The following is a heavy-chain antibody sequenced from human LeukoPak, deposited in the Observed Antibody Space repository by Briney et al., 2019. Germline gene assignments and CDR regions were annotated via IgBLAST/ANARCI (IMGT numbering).Heavy chain of an antibody. D-gene: IGHD2-2*01. CDR1: GYTFTSYY. Sequence: ASVKVSCKASGYTFTSYYMHWVRQAPGQGLEWMGIINPSGGSTSYAQKFQGRVTMTRDMSTSTVYMELSSLRSEDTAVYYCARVGTSSLQAGYCSSTSCYLVGDWFDPWGQATLVTVSS. CDR3: ARVGTSSLQAGYCSSTSCYLVGDWFDP. V-gene: IGHV1-46*01. CDR2: INPSGGST. J-gene: IGHJ5*02.